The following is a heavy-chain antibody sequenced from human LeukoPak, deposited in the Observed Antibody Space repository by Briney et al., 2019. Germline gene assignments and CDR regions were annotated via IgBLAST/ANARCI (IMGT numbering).Heavy chain of an antibody. D-gene: IGHD1/OR15-1a*01. CDR2: MWYDGSNK. CDR1: GITSSSFG. Sequence: GVSLRLSCAASGITSSSFGMHWVRQAPGKGLEWVAFMWYDGSNKFYADSLKGRFTISRDNSKNTLYLQMNSLRVEDTAVYYCARDGTETAGPFDPWGQGTLVT. V-gene: IGHV3-33*01. J-gene: IGHJ5*02. CDR3: ARDGTETAGPFDP.